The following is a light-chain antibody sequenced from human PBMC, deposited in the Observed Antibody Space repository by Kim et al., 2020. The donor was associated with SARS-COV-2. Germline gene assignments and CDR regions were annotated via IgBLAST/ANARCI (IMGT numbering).Light chain of an antibody. CDR3: NSRDSNDNVV. CDR2: VKN. CDR1: LLRSYS. V-gene: IGLV3-19*01. J-gene: IGLJ2*01. Sequence: VALGQTGRITCQGDLLRSYSATWSQQKPGQAPILVIYVKNNRPSGIPDRISGSSSGNTASLTITGTQAGDEADYYCNSRDSNDNVVFGGGTKLTVL.